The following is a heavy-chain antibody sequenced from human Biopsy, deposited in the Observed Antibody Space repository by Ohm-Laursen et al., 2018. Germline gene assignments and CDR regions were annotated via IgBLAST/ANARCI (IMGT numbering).Heavy chain of an antibody. Sequence: SVKVSCKASGYTFAGYYLHWVRQAPGHGLEWMAWLNPNSGNANYAQSFQGRLTVTRDTSITTAYMELTSLTSDDTAIYYCARVPAYPSIDGYYGLDLWGQGTTVIVSS. D-gene: IGHD2-15*01. CDR2: LNPNSGNA. CDR3: ARVPAYPSIDGYYGLDL. J-gene: IGHJ6*02. CDR1: GYTFAGYY. V-gene: IGHV1-2*02.